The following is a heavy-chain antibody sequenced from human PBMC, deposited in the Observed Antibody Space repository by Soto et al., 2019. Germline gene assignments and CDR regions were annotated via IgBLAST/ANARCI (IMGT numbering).Heavy chain of an antibody. D-gene: IGHD6-19*01. J-gene: IGHJ4*02. CDR1: GGSISSYY. CDR3: ARSPLRSVAGYDY. V-gene: IGHV4-59*01. CDR2: IYYSGST. Sequence: QVQLQESGPGLVKPSETLSLTCTVSGGSISSYYWSWIRQPPGKGLEWIGYIYYSGSTNYNPSLKSRVTISVDTSKNQFSLKLSSVTAADTAVYYCARSPLRSVAGYDYWGQGTLVTVSS.